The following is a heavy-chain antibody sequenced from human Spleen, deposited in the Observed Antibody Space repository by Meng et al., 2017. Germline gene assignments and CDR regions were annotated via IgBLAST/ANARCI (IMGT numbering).Heavy chain of an antibody. CDR1: GGSISSGGYY. D-gene: IGHD3-10*01. Sequence: QVPLQESGPVLVKPSQTLSLTCTVSGGSISSGGYYWSWIRQHPGKGLEWIGYIYYSGSTYYNPSLKSRVTISVDTSKNQFSLKLSSVTAADTAVYYCARDRTYYYGSGDWYFDLWGRGTLVTVSS. V-gene: IGHV4-31*03. CDR2: IYYSGST. CDR3: ARDRTYYYGSGDWYFDL. J-gene: IGHJ2*01.